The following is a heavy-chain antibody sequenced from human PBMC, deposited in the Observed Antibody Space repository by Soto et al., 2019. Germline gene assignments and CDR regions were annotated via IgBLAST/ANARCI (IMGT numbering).Heavy chain of an antibody. CDR2: IYWDDDK. V-gene: IGHV2-5*02. D-gene: IGHD3-10*01. Sequence: QITLKESGPTLVKPTQTLTLTCTFSGFSLSTGVGVGWIRQPPGKALECLALIYWDDDKRYSSSLKSRLTITKDPSKNQVVLIMTNMDPVDTATYYCAHKSYYGSGSLDYWGQGILVTVSS. CDR1: GFSLSTGVG. CDR3: AHKSYYGSGSLDY. J-gene: IGHJ4*02.